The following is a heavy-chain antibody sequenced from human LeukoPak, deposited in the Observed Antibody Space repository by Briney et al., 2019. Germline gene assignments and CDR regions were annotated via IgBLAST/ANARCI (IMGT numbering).Heavy chain of an antibody. CDR3: ARRGPGYSSSWPTLYYFDY. CDR2: IIPIFGTA. V-gene: IGHV1-69*05. D-gene: IGHD6-13*01. J-gene: IGHJ4*02. CDR1: RGTFSSYA. Sequence: ASVKVSCKASRGTFSSYAISWVRQAPGQGLEWMGGIIPIFGTANYAQKFQGRVTITTDESTSTAYMELSSLRSEDTAVYYCARRGPGYSSSWPTLYYFDYWGQGTLVTVSS.